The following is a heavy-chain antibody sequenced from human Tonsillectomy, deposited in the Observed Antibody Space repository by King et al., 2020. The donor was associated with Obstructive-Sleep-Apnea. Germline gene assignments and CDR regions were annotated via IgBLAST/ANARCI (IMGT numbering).Heavy chain of an antibody. J-gene: IGHJ6*02. D-gene: IGHD3-10*01. CDR1: GFTFSDYY. CDR2: ISSSGSTI. Sequence: VQLVESGGGLVKPGGSLRLSCAASGFTFSDYYMSWIRQAPGKGLEWVSYISSSGSTIYYADSVKGRFTISRDNAKNSLYLQMKSLRAEDTAVDYCAGSLDYGSGSSNNYYYYYGMDVWGQGTTVTVSS. CDR3: AGSLDYGSGSSNNYYYYYGMDV. V-gene: IGHV3-11*01.